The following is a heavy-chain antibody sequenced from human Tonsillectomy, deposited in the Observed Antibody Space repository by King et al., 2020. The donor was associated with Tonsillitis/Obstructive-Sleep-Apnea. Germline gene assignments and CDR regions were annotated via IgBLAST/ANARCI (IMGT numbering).Heavy chain of an antibody. CDR2: IYHSGST. CDR3: TRAEYDPDAFDI. Sequence: QLQESGPGLVKPSGTLSLTCAVSGGSISSSNGWRWVGQPPGKGLEWIGEIYHSGSTKNNPSLKSRVPISVDRPKKQFSLRLSSVTAADTAVYYCTRAEYDPDAFDIWGQGKMVIVSS. CDR1: GGSISSSNG. J-gene: IGHJ3*02. D-gene: IGHD3-3*01. V-gene: IGHV4-4*02.